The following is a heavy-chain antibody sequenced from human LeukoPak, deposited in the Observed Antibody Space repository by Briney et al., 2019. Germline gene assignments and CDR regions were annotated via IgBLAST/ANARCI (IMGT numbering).Heavy chain of an antibody. D-gene: IGHD3-3*01. CDR1: GYTFTSYG. CDR2: ISAYSGNT. V-gene: IGHV1-18*01. J-gene: IGHJ4*02. CDR3: AAAFLEWSLGYYFDY. Sequence: GASVKVSCKASGYTFTSYGISWVRQAPGQGLEWMGWISAYSGNTNYAQKLQGRVTMTTETSTSTAYLELRSLGSDDTAVYYCAAAFLEWSLGYYFDYWGQGTLVTVSS.